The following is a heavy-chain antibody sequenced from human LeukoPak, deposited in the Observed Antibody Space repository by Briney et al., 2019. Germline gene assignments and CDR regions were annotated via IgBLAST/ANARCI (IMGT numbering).Heavy chain of an antibody. V-gene: IGHV1-69*05. CDR2: IIPIFGTA. Sequence: ASVKVSCKASGGTFSSYAISWARQAPGQGLEWMGRIIPIFGTANYAQKFQGRVTITTDESTSTAYMELSSLRSEDTAVYYCARDLASPDIVVVPASNWFDPWGQGTLVTVSS. CDR1: GGTFSSYA. CDR3: ARDLASPDIVVVPASNWFDP. J-gene: IGHJ5*02. D-gene: IGHD2-2*01.